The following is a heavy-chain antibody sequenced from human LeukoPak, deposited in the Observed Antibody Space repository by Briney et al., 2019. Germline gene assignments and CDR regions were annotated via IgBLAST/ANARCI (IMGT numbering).Heavy chain of an antibody. V-gene: IGHV3-23*01. CDR1: GFTFSSHS. D-gene: IGHD2-15*01. CDR3: AKQLGYCSDGSCYFPY. Sequence: GGSLRLSCAASGFTFSSHSMNWVRQAPGKGLEWVSAISNNGGYTYYADSVQGRFTISRDNSKSTLCLQMNSLRAEDTVVYYCAKQLGYCSDGSCYFPYWGQGTLVTVSS. CDR2: ISNNGGYT. J-gene: IGHJ4*02.